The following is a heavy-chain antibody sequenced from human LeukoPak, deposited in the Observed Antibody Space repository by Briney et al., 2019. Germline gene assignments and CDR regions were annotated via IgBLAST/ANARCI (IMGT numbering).Heavy chain of an antibody. V-gene: IGHV1-2*02. CDR1: GYTFTDYY. D-gene: IGHD3-10*01. Sequence: ASVKVSCKASGYTFTDYYMHWVRQAPGQGLEWMGWINPNSGGTNYAQKFQGRVTMTRDTSISTAYMELSRLRSDDTAVYYCARGDGSGKYYFDYWGQGTLVTVSS. J-gene: IGHJ4*02. CDR2: INPNSGGT. CDR3: ARGDGSGKYYFDY.